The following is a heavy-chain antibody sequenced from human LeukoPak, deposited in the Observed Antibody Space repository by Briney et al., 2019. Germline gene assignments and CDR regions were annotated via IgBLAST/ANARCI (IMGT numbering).Heavy chain of an antibody. Sequence: PSETLSLTCAVYGGSFIGYYCSWIPQPPAKGLKWIVEINNIEITNYNPSLKSRVTTSVETTKKQFSLKLRSVTAADTAVYYCARHDDKRRELRRWASWGQGTLVTVPS. CDR2: INNIEIT. CDR3: ARHDDKRRELRRWAS. CDR1: GGSFIGYY. D-gene: IGHD1-26*01. J-gene: IGHJ5*02. V-gene: IGHV4-34*01.